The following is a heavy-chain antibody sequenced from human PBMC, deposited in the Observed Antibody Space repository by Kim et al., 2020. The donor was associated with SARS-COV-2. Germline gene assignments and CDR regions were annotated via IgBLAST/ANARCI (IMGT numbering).Heavy chain of an antibody. D-gene: IGHD4-17*01. CDR1: GGSFSGYY. V-gene: IGHV4-34*01. CDR2: INHSGST. CDR3: ARATGHFDY. Sequence: SETLSLTCAVYGGSFSGYYWSWIRQPPGKGLEWIGEINHSGSTNYNPSLKSRVTISVDTSKNQFSLKLSSVTAADTAVYYCARATGHFDYWGQGTLVTVSS. J-gene: IGHJ4*02.